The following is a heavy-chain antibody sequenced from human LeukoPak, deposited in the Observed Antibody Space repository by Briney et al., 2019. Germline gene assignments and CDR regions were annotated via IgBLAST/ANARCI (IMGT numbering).Heavy chain of an antibody. CDR3: TTDLAPPYYYDSSGYYSLN. J-gene: IGHJ4*02. Sequence: GGSLRLSCAASGFTFSNAWMSWVRQAPGKGLEWVGRIKSKTDGGTTDYAAPVKGRFTISRDDSKNTLYLQMNSLKTEDTAVYYCTTDLAPPYYYDSSGYYSLNWGQGTLVTVSS. CDR1: GFTFSNAW. CDR2: IKSKTDGGTT. V-gene: IGHV3-15*01. D-gene: IGHD3-22*01.